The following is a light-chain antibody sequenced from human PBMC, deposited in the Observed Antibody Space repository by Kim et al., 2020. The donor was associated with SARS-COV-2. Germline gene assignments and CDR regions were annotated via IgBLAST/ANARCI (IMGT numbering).Light chain of an antibody. CDR3: QQYGSSPLT. CDR1: QSVSSNY. CDR2: GAS. V-gene: IGKV3-20*01. J-gene: IGKJ2*01. Sequence: IVLTQSPGTLSLSPGERATLSCRASQSVSSNYLAWYQQKPGQAPRLLMYGASSRATGIPDRFSGSGSGTDFTLTISRLEPEDFAVYYCQQYGSSPLTFGQGTKLGI.